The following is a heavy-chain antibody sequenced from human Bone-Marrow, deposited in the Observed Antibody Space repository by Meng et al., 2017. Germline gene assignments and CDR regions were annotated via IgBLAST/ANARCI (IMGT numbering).Heavy chain of an antibody. Sequence: QVLLVQSEAEIKKPLSSVKFSSKPSGYNFPVYYLHWVRHAPGQVLEWMGRIDPKNGDTHYAQKFQGRVTMTGDTSISTAYMDLSGLRSDDTAVYYCARDEDISAAGKLFGDYWGQRPPVTVSS. CDR2: IDPKNGDT. CDR1: GYNFPVYY. CDR3: ARDEDISAAGKLFGDY. J-gene: IGHJ4*02. V-gene: IGHV1-2*06. D-gene: IGHD6-13*01.